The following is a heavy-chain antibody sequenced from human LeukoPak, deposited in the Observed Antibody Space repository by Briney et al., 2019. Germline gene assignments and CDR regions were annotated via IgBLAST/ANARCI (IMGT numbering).Heavy chain of an antibody. D-gene: IGHD1-26*01. J-gene: IGHJ4*02. Sequence: ASVKVSCKASGYTFTGYYMHWVRQAPGQGLEWMGWINPSGGSTSYAQKFQGRVTMTRDMSTSTVYMELSSLRSEDTAVYYCARDQSGSGYFDYWGQGTLVTVSS. CDR2: INPSGGST. CDR3: ARDQSGSGYFDY. V-gene: IGHV1-46*01. CDR1: GYTFTGYY.